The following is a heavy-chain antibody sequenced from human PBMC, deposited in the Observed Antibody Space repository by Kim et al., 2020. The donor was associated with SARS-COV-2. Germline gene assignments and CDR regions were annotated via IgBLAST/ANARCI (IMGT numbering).Heavy chain of an antibody. CDR3: ARGYAFDI. CDR1: GDSVSSNSIA. J-gene: IGHJ3*02. CDR2: TYYRSKWYN. Sequence: QTLSLTCAISGDSVSSNSIAWNWIRQSPSRGLEWLGRTYYRSKWYNDYSPSVKGRITISPDTSKNHFSLQLNSVSPEDTAVYYCARGYAFDIWGPGTLVT. V-gene: IGHV6-1*01.